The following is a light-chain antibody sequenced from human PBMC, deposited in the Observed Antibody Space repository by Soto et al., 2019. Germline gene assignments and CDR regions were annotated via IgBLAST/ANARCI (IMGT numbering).Light chain of an antibody. CDR1: GSNIGPNY. Sequence: QSVLTQPPSASGTPGQRVTMSCSGSGSNIGPNYVYWFQQFPGTAPKLLIYNNDQRPSGVPDRFSGSKSGTSDSLDISGLRSEDEADYYCAAWDDSLSGRVFGGGTKVTVL. V-gene: IGLV1-47*02. CDR2: NND. CDR3: AAWDDSLSGRV. J-gene: IGLJ3*02.